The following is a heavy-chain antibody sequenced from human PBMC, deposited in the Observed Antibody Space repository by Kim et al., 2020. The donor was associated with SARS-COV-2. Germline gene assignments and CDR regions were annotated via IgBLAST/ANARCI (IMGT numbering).Heavy chain of an antibody. Sequence: SVKGRFTSSRGNSKDTLYLQMKSLRAEDAAVYYCAGRSTDIVVVVARLDYWGQGTLVTVSS. J-gene: IGHJ4*02. CDR3: AGRSTDIVVVVARLDY. V-gene: IGHV3-23*01. D-gene: IGHD2-15*01.